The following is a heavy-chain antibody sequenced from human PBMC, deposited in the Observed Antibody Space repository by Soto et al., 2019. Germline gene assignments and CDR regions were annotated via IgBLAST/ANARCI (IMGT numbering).Heavy chain of an antibody. CDR1: GFTFSSYA. J-gene: IGHJ3*02. CDR2: ISGSGGST. Sequence: GGSLRLSCAASGFTFSSYAMSWVRQAPGKGLEWVSAISGSGGSTYYADSVKGRFTISRDNSKNTQYLQMNNLRAEDTAVYYCAKGGGSGWYNDAFDIWGQGTMVTVSS. D-gene: IGHD6-19*01. V-gene: IGHV3-23*01. CDR3: AKGGGSGWYNDAFDI.